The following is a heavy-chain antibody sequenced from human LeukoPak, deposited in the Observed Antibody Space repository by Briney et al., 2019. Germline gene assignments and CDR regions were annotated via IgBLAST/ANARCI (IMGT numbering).Heavy chain of an antibody. CDR1: GGSISSYY. D-gene: IGHD3-22*01. CDR2: INHSGST. CDR3: ASSGPPDYDSSGYYKNFDY. J-gene: IGHJ4*02. V-gene: IGHV4-34*01. Sequence: SETLSLTCTVSGGSISSYYWSWIRQPPGKGLEWIGEINHSGSTNYNPSLKSRVTISVDTSKNQFSLKLSSVTAADTAVYYCASSGPPDYDSSGYYKNFDYWGQGTLVTVSS.